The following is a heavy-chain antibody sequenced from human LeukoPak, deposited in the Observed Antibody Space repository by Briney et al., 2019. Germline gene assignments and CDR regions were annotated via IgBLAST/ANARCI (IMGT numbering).Heavy chain of an antibody. CDR3: AKGRGVTVTTSFDY. V-gene: IGHV3-21*04. D-gene: IGHD4-17*01. CDR1: GLTFSTYS. J-gene: IGHJ4*02. CDR2: IRTRSSYI. Sequence: PGGSLRLSCAASGLTFSTYSMNWVRQAPGKGLEWVSSIRTRSSYIYYADSVMGRFTISRDNAKNSVYLQMNSLRVEDTAVYYCAKGRGVTVTTSFDYWGQGTLVTVSS.